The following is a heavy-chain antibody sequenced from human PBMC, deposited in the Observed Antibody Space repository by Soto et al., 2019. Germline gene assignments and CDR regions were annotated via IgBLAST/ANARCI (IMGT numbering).Heavy chain of an antibody. V-gene: IGHV3-30*18. Sequence: QVQLVESGGGVVQPGRSLRLSCAASGFTFSSYGMHWVRQAPGKGLEWVAVISYDGSNKYYADSVKGRFTISRDNSKNTLYLQMNSLRTEDTAVYYCAKGVIQLWFSHPDYWGQGTLVTVSS. D-gene: IGHD5-18*01. J-gene: IGHJ4*02. CDR1: GFTFSSYG. CDR2: ISYDGSNK. CDR3: AKGVIQLWFSHPDY.